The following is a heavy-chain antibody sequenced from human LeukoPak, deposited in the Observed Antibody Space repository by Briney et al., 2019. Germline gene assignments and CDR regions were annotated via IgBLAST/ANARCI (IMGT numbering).Heavy chain of an antibody. CDR3: AREHIVVVPAATSDGMDV. Sequence: SETLSLTCTVSGDSISGSTYYWGWIRQPPGKGLEWIGEINHSGSTNYNPSLKSRVTISVDTSKNQFSLKLSSVTAADTAVYYCAREHIVVVPAATSDGMDVWGQGTTVTVSS. CDR1: GDSISGSTYY. CDR2: INHSGST. D-gene: IGHD2-2*01. V-gene: IGHV4-39*07. J-gene: IGHJ6*02.